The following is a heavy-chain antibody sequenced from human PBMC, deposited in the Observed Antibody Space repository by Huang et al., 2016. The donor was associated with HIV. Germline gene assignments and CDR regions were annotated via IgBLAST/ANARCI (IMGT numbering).Heavy chain of an antibody. V-gene: IGHV3-74*01. D-gene: IGHD3-22*01. Sequence: EVQLVESGGGLVQPGGSLRLSCAASGFSISSYWMHWVRQAPGKGLVWVSRSKSDGSSTSYADSVKDRFTISRDNAKNTLYLQMNSLRAEDTAVYYCARDPRIQSWLNFFDYWGQGTLVSVSS. J-gene: IGHJ4*02. CDR2: SKSDGSST. CDR1: GFSISSYW. CDR3: ARDPRIQSWLNFFDY.